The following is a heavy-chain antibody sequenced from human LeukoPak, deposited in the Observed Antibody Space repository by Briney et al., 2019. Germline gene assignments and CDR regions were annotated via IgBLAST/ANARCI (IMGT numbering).Heavy chain of an antibody. D-gene: IGHD3-10*01. CDR2: INHSGST. V-gene: IGHV4-34*01. CDR3: ARGGYYGSISDYFDY. J-gene: IGHJ4*02. CDR1: GGSFSGYY. Sequence: SETLSLTCAVYGGSFSGYYWSWIRQPPGKGLEWIGEINHSGSTNYNPSLKSRVTISVDTSKNQFSPKLSSVTAADTAVYYCARGGYYGSISDYFDYWGQGTPVTVSS.